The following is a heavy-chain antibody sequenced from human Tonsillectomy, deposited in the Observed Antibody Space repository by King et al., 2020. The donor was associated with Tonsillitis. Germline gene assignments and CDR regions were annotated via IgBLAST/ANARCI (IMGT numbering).Heavy chain of an antibody. CDR3: AGDGYNDNSGGAFDM. CDR1: GFTFSTYS. CDR2: ISSSSSYI. J-gene: IGHJ3*02. V-gene: IGHV3-21*01. Sequence: VQLVESGGGLVKPGGSLRLSCAASGFTFSTYSMNWVRQAPGKGLEWVSSISSSSSYIYYADSVKGRFTISRDNAKNSLYLQMNSLRAEDTAVYYCAGDGYNDNSGGAFDMWGQGTKVTVSS. D-gene: IGHD3-22*01.